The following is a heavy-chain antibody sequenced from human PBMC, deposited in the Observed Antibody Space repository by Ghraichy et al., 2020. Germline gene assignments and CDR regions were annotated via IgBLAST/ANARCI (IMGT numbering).Heavy chain of an antibody. Sequence: GGSLRLSCAASGFTFSSYAMTWVRQAPGKGLEWVSGVSASGDSTSYADSVKGRFTVSRDNSRNTLYLQMNSLRAEDTAVYYCAKDGGGTFYYEADYWGQGTLVTVS. D-gene: IGHD2-15*01. J-gene: IGHJ4*02. V-gene: IGHV3-23*01. CDR1: GFTFSSYA. CDR3: AKDGGGTFYYEADY. CDR2: VSASGDST.